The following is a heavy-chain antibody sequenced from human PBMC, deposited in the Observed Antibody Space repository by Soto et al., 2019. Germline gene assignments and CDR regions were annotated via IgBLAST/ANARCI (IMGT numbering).Heavy chain of an antibody. Sequence: GSLRLSCAASGFTFSSYGMHWVRQAPGKGLEWVAVIWYDGSNKYYADSVKGRFTISRDNSKNTLYLQMNSLRAEDTAVYYCARGIVLMVYAHLSTDYWGQGTLVTVSS. CDR1: GFTFSSYG. V-gene: IGHV3-33*01. D-gene: IGHD2-8*01. J-gene: IGHJ4*02. CDR2: IWYDGSNK. CDR3: ARGIVLMVYAHLSTDY.